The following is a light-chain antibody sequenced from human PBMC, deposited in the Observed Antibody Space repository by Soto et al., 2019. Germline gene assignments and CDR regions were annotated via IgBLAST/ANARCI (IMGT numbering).Light chain of an antibody. V-gene: IGKV3-11*01. CDR1: QSVSNY. CDR2: DAS. J-gene: IGKJ4*01. Sequence: EIVLTQSPATLSLSPGERATLSCRASQSVSNYLAWYQQKPGQAPRLLIYDASNRATGIPARFSGSGSGTDCTLTISILEPEDFAVYDCQQRSNWLPHTFGGGTKVEIK. CDR3: QQRSNWLPHT.